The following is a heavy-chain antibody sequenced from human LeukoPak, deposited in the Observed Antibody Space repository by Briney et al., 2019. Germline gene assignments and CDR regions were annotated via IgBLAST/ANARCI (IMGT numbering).Heavy chain of an antibody. D-gene: IGHD6-19*01. Sequence: PGGSLRLSCAASGFMFINTWMSWVRQAPGKGLEWVSGISGSGGTTYYADSVKGRFTISKDISKNTLYLQMNSLRAEDTAVYYCXXXXSGWYYFDYWGQGTLVTVSS. CDR1: GFMFINTW. J-gene: IGHJ4*02. CDR2: ISGSGGTT. CDR3: XXXXSGWYYFDY. V-gene: IGHV3-23*01.